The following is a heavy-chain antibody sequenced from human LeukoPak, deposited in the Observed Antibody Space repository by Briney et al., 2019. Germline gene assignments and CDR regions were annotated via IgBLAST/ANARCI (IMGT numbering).Heavy chain of an antibody. CDR3: AKEEVSIAVASTKSGY. Sequence: GGSLRLSCAASGFTFSSYAMSWVRQAPGKGLEWVSAISGSGGSTYYADSVKGRFTISRDNSKNTLYLQMNSLRAEDTAVYYCAKEEVSIAVASTKSGYWGQGTLVTVSS. CDR2: ISGSGGST. V-gene: IGHV3-23*01. CDR1: GFTFSSYA. D-gene: IGHD6-19*01. J-gene: IGHJ4*02.